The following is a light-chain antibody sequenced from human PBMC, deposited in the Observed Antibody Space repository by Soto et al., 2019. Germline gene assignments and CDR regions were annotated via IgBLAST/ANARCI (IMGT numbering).Light chain of an antibody. V-gene: IGKV1-39*01. Sequence: DIQLTQSPSSLSASVGDRGKITCRASQGISTYLNWYQQKPGKAPKLLIYAASSFQSGVPSRFSGSGSGTDFTLTISSLQPEDFATYYCQQSYSTPQTFGQGTKVDIK. J-gene: IGKJ1*01. CDR3: QQSYSTPQT. CDR1: QGISTY. CDR2: AAS.